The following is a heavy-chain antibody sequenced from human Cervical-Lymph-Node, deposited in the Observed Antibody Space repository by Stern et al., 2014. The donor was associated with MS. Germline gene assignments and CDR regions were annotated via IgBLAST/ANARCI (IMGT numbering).Heavy chain of an antibody. J-gene: IGHJ4*02. Sequence: AQLVESGPEVKKPGASVKVSCKASGYTFTSYGISWVRQAPGQGLEWMGWITTYNGNTNYEQRLQGRVTMTSDTSTSTAYMELRSLRSDDTAVYYCARTVSYGDRSFDFWGQGTLVTVSS. V-gene: IGHV1-18*04. CDR3: ARTVSYGDRSFDF. D-gene: IGHD4-17*01. CDR2: ITTYNGNT. CDR1: GYTFTSYG.